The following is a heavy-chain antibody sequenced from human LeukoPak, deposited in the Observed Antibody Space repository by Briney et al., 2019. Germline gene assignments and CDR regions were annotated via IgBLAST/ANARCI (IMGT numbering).Heavy chain of an antibody. J-gene: IGHJ4*02. CDR3: AREIDRDDYNRFFDY. CDR2: INAGNGNT. D-gene: IGHD5-24*01. CDR1: GYTFSTYT. V-gene: IGHV1-3*01. Sequence: GASVKVSCKTSGYTFSTYTMHWVRQAPGQRLEWMGWINAGNGNTKFSQKFQGRVTITRDTSANTAYMEMSSLRSEDTALYYCAREIDRDDYNRFFDYWGQGTLVTVSS.